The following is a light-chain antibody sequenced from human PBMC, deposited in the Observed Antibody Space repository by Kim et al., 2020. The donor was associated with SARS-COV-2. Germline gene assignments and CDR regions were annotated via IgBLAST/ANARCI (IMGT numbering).Light chain of an antibody. CDR2: AAS. CDR1: QNIMKY. V-gene: IGKV1-39*01. CDR3: QQSFSTPRT. J-gene: IGKJ2*01. Sequence: ASVGDRVTLTCRASQNIMKYLNWYQQKPGKAPKLLIHAASSLQSGVPSRFSGSGSGTDFSLTINSLQLEDFATYSCQQSFSTPRTFGQGTKLEI.